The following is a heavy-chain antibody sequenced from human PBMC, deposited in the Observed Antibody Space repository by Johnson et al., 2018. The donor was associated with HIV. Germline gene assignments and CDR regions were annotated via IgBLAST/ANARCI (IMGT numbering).Heavy chain of an antibody. D-gene: IGHD3-10*01. Sequence: VQLVESGGGVVQPGRSLRLSCAASGFTFSSYDMHWVRQATGKGLEWVSAIGTAGDTYYPGSVKGRFTISRDNSKNTLYLQMNSLRPEDTAVYFCAKDAGSGSSWEFAFDIWGQGTKVTVSS. CDR2: IGTAGDT. CDR1: GFTFSSYD. J-gene: IGHJ3*02. V-gene: IGHV3-13*01. CDR3: AKDAGSGSSWEFAFDI.